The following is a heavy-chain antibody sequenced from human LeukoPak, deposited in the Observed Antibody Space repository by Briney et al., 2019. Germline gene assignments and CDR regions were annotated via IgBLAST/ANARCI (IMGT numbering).Heavy chain of an antibody. V-gene: IGHV4-4*07. CDR1: GGSISSYY. J-gene: IGHJ6*03. Sequence: SETLSLTCTVSGGSISSYYWSWIRQPAGKGLEWIGRIYTSGSTNYNPSLKSRVTMSVDTSKNQFSLKLSSVTAADTAVYYCARCPVVVVPAAWNYYYMDVWGKGTTVTISS. CDR3: ARCPVVVVPAAWNYYYMDV. D-gene: IGHD2-2*01. CDR2: IYTSGST.